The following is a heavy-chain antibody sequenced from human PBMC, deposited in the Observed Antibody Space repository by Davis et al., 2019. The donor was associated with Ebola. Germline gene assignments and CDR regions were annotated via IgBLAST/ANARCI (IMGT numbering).Heavy chain of an antibody. CDR3: ARREGGGIAVFDY. D-gene: IGHD6-19*01. CDR1: GGSLSGYS. CDR2: INHSGST. Sequence: SETLSLTCAVYGGSLSGYSWSWIRQPPGKGLEWIGEINHSGSTNYNPSLKSRVTLSVDTSKNQFSLKLSSVTAADTAVYYCARREGGGIAVFDYWGQGTLVTVSS. J-gene: IGHJ4*02. V-gene: IGHV4-34*01.